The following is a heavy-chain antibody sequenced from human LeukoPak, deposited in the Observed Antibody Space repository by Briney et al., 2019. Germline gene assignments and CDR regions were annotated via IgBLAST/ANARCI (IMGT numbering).Heavy chain of an antibody. D-gene: IGHD3-16*02. CDR2: IYYSGST. V-gene: IGHV4-59*01. Sequence: PETLSLTCTVSDGSISRYDWSWIRQPPGQGVEWIGYIYYSGSTNYNPSIKSRVTISVDTSKNQFSLKLSSVTAADTAVYYCVGSPYVWGSYRYDYWGQGTLVTVSS. J-gene: IGHJ4*02. CDR1: DGSISRYD. CDR3: VGSPYVWGSYRYDY.